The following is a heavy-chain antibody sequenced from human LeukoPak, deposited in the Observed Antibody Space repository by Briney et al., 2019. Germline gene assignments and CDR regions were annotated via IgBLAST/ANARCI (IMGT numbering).Heavy chain of an antibody. J-gene: IGHJ4*02. D-gene: IGHD6-6*01. CDR1: SGSLSSYS. V-gene: IGHV4-59*08. Sequence: SETLSLTCTVSSGSLSSYSWSWIRQPPGKGLEWIGYIYYSGSTNYNPSLKSRVTISVDTSKNQFSLNLTSVTAADTAVYYCARRGSSSSLDFWGQGTLVIVSS. CDR2: IYYSGST. CDR3: ARRGSSSSLDF.